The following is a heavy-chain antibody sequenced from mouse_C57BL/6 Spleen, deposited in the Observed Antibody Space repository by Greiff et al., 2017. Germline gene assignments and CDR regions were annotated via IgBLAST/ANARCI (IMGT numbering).Heavy chain of an antibody. Sequence: VKLEESGGGLVKPGGSLKLSCAASGFTFSSYAMSWVRQTPEKRLEWVATISDGGSYTYYPDNVKGRFTISRDNAKNNLYLQMSHLKSEDTAMYYCARDVLDGYYPYYYAMDYWGQGTSVTVSS. CDR1: GFTFSSYA. CDR2: ISDGGSYT. V-gene: IGHV5-4*01. CDR3: ARDVLDGYYPYYYAMDY. J-gene: IGHJ4*01. D-gene: IGHD2-3*01.